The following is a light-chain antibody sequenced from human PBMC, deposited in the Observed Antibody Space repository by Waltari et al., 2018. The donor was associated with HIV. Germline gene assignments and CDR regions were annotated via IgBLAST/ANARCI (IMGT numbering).Light chain of an antibody. Sequence: QTALTQTPSASGSPGQSVTISCTGTSRDLGAYNYVSRYQQHPDKAPKLMIYVVSKLPSGVPDRFSGSKSGNTASLTVSGLQAEDEADYYCSSYAGSNNPYVFGTGTKVTVL. CDR2: VVS. CDR1: SRDLGAYNY. J-gene: IGLJ1*01. V-gene: IGLV2-8*01. CDR3: SSYAGSNNPYV.